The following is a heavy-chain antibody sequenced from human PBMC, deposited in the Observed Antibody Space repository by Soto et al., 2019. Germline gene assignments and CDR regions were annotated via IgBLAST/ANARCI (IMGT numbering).Heavy chain of an antibody. CDR2: INPNSGDT. J-gene: IGHJ6*02. D-gene: IGHD1-26*01. V-gene: IGHV1-2*02. CDR1: GYTFTGYY. CDR3: AKGGAIVAAGTRAYLYNAMDV. Sequence: GASVKVSCKASGYTFTGYYVHWVRQAPGQGLERMGWINPNSGDTYLAQRFQGRVTMNRDTSIGTAYMELRGLTSDDTAEYYCAKGGAIVAAGTRAYLYNAMDVWGQGTTVTVSS.